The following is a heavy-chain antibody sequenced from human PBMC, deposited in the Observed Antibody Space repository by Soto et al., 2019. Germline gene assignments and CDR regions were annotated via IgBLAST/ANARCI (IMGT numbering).Heavy chain of an antibody. J-gene: IGHJ5*02. CDR3: ARQVDYDFWSGYRNWFDP. V-gene: IGHV1-18*01. CDR2: ISAYNGNT. CDR1: GYTFTSYG. D-gene: IGHD3-3*01. Sequence: SVKVSCKAAGYTFTSYGISWVRQAPGQGLEWMGWISAYNGNTNYAQKLQGRVTMTTDTSTSTAYMELRSLRSDDTAVYYCARQVDYDFWSGYRNWFDPWGQGALVTVSS.